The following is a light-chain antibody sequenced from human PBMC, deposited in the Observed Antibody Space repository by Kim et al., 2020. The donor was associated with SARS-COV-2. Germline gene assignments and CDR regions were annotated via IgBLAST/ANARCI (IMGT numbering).Light chain of an antibody. CDR3: SSYTSSSTNV. J-gene: IGLJ1*01. CDR2: DVS. Sequence: QSALTQPASVSGSPGQSITISCTGTSSDVGGYNYVSWYQQQPGKAPKLMIYDVSKRPSGVSNRFSGSKSGNTASLTISGLQAEDEADYYCSSYTSSSTNVFGTGTKVTVL. CDR1: SSDVGGYNY. V-gene: IGLV2-14*01.